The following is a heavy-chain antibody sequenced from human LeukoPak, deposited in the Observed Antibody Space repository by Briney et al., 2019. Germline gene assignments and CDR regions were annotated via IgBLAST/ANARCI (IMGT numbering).Heavy chain of an antibody. V-gene: IGHV4-4*07. Sequence: PSESLSLTCAVYGGSFSGYYWSWIRQPAGKGLEWIGRIYTSGSTNYNPSLKSRVTMSVDTSKNQFSLKLSSVTAADTAVYYCARDEGSGYYYFDYWGQGTLVTVSS. J-gene: IGHJ4*02. CDR3: ARDEGSGYYYFDY. CDR2: IYTSGST. D-gene: IGHD3-22*01. CDR1: GGSFSGYY.